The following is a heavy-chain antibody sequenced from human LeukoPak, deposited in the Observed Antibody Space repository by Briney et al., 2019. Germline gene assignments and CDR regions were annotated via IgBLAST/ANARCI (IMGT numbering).Heavy chain of an antibody. Sequence: SETLSLTCAVYGGSFSDYYWSWIRQPPGKGLEWIGEINHSGSTNYNPSLKSRVTISLDTYKNQFSLKLSSVTAADTAVYSCAREGGRGWFDPWGQGTLVTVSS. V-gene: IGHV4-34*01. CDR2: INHSGST. CDR3: AREGGRGWFDP. D-gene: IGHD1-26*01. CDR1: GGSFSDYY. J-gene: IGHJ5*02.